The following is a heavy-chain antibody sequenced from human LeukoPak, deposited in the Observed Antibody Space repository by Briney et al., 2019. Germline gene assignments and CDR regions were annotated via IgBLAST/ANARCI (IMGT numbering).Heavy chain of an antibody. V-gene: IGHV3-15*01. CDR3: TTDGSLLWFGETDY. J-gene: IGHJ4*02. D-gene: IGHD3-10*01. Sequence: GGSLRLSCAASGFTFSSYAMSWVRQAPGKGLEWVGRIKSKTDGGTTDYAAPVKGRFTISRDDSKNTLYLQMNSLKTEDTAVYYCTTDGSLLWFGETDYWGQGTLVTVSS. CDR1: GFTFSSYA. CDR2: IKSKTDGGTT.